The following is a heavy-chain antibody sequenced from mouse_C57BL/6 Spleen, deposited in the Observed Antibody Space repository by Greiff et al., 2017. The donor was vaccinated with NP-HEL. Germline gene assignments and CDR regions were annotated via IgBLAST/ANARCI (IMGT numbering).Heavy chain of an antibody. J-gene: IGHJ4*01. Sequence: EVQLQQSGPELVKPGASVKIPCKASGYTFTDYNMDWVKQSHGKSLEWIGDINPNNVGTIYNQKFKGKATLTVDKSSSTAYMELRSLTSEDTAVYYCARADYYDYEGYAMDYWGQGTSVTVSS. CDR2: INPNNVGT. CDR1: GYTFTDYN. V-gene: IGHV1-18*01. CDR3: ARADYYDYEGYAMDY. D-gene: IGHD2-4*01.